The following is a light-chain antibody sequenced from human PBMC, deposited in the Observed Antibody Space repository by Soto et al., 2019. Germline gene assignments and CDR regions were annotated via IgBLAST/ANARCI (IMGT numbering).Light chain of an antibody. Sequence: EIVLTQSPGTLSLSPGERATLSCRASQSVSSSYLAWYQQKPGQAPRLLIYGASSRATGIPDRFSGSGSGRDFSIIISRMVPEDFAVYYCQQYGSSPPCTFGHGTKVDIK. CDR2: GAS. J-gene: IGKJ3*01. V-gene: IGKV3-20*01. CDR3: QQYGSSPPCT. CDR1: QSVSSSY.